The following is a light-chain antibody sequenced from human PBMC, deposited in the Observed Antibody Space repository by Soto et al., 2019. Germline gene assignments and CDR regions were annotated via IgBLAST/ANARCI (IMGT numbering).Light chain of an antibody. CDR2: KAS. CDR1: QSISTW. CDR3: HHHNSNSDA. J-gene: IGKJ1*01. Sequence: GDSVSITGLASQSISTWLAWYQQKPGKAPKLLIYKASTLKSGVPSRFSSSGSGTEFTLTISSLQPDDVATDYCHHHNSNSDAFGEGTKVDIK. V-gene: IGKV1-5*03.